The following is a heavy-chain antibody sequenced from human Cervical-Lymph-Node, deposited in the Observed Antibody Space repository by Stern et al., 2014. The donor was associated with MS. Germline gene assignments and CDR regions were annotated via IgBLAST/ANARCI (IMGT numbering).Heavy chain of an antibody. V-gene: IGHV2-5*02. J-gene: IGHJ4*02. CDR3: AHFPAYIRKYFFDS. CDR1: GFSLSTSGVA. CDR2: IYGDDEK. Sequence: QITLKESGPTLVKPTETLTLTCTFSGFSLSTSGVAVGWIRQPPGKALEWLGLIYGDDEKRYSPSLESRLTITKDTSKKQVVLTLTHMDPVDTATYYCAHFPAYIRKYFFDSWGQGTLVTVSS. D-gene: IGHD1-14*01.